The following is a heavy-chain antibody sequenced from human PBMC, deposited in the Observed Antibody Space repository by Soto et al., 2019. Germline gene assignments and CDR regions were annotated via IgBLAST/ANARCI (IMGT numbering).Heavy chain of an antibody. J-gene: IGHJ6*02. V-gene: IGHV4-4*02. CDR1: GDSISSMNW. CDR3: AGSGYYHNSGTDV. Sequence: SETLSLTCAVSGDSISSMNWWSWVRQPPGKGLEWIGEIHHSGSTNYNPSLKSRVTISVDRSKNQFSLKLSSVTAADTAVYYCAGSGYYHNSGTDVWGQGTTVTVSS. D-gene: IGHD3-22*01. CDR2: IHHSGST.